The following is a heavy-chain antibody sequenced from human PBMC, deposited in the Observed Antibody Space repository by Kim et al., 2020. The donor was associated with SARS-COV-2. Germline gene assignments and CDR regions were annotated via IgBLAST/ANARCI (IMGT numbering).Heavy chain of an antibody. J-gene: IGHJ4*02. D-gene: IGHD6-19*01. CDR1: GFSLSTNW. Sequence: GGSLRLSCAASGFSLSTNWMRWVRQVPGKGLVWVSRISADGSVTTYADSVKGRFTISRDNAKNTLYLQMNGLRAEDTAVYSCAGPPGTSAWAMDYWGRGTLVSVSS. CDR2: ISADGSVT. CDR3: AGPPGTSAWAMDY. V-gene: IGHV3-74*03.